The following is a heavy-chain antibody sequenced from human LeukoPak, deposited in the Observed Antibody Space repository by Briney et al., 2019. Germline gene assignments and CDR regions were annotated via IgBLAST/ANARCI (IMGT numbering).Heavy chain of an antibody. Sequence: GGSLRLSCAAAGFAFSSFAISWVRQAPGKGLEWVSSISGSGGSTYYADSVKGRFTVSRDNFKNTLYLQMNSLRVEDTAVYYCAKDGAHGQKNYFDYWGQGNLVTVSS. V-gene: IGHV3-23*01. CDR1: GFAFSSFA. CDR3: AKDGAHGQKNYFDY. D-gene: IGHD1-26*01. CDR2: ISGSGGST. J-gene: IGHJ4*02.